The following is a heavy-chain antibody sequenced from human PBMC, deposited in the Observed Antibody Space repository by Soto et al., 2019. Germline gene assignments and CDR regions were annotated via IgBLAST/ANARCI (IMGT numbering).Heavy chain of an antibody. CDR3: AREPASFDY. V-gene: IGHV3-7*01. Sequence: EVQLVESGGGLVQPGGSLRLSCAASGFTFSNYWMSWVRQAPGKGLEWVANIKQDGSEKYYVDSVKGRFTISRDNAKNSLYLQMNSLRAEDTAVYYCAREPASFDYWGQGTLVTVSS. J-gene: IGHJ4*02. CDR2: IKQDGSEK. CDR1: GFTFSNYW.